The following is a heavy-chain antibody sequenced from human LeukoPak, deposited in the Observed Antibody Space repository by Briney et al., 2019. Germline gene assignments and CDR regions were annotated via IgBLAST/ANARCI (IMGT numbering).Heavy chain of an antibody. V-gene: IGHV4-39*02. J-gene: IGHJ5*02. CDR1: GGSISSSSYY. D-gene: IGHD5-18*01. Sequence: SETLSLTCTVSGGSISSSSYYWGWIRQPPGKGLEWIGSIYYSGSTYYNPSLKSRVTISVDTSKNQFSLKLSSVTAADTAVYYCAREIQLWQNWFDPWGQGTLVTVSS. CDR3: AREIQLWQNWFDP. CDR2: IYYSGST.